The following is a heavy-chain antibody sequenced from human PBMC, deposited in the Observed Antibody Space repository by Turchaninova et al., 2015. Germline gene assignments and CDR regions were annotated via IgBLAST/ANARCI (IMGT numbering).Heavy chain of an antibody. V-gene: IGHV3-30*02. CDR2: IQYDGRVL. Sequence: QVQLVESGGGVVQPWGSLRLSCAASGSTFSNSGLHWVGQAPGRGLEGVSFIQYDGRVLQYADSVKGRFTVSRDNFKSTLYLQMNTLTSEDTALYYCVSDHNFDRSNWPLWGQGIAVNVS. D-gene: IGHD3-22*01. CDR3: VSDHNFDRSNWPL. CDR1: GSTFSNSG. J-gene: IGHJ6*02.